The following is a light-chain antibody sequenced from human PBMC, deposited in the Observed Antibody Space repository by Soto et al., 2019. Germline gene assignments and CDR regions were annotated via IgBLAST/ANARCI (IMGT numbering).Light chain of an antibody. CDR3: QEYDAWPPGT. J-gene: IGKJ1*01. V-gene: IGKV3D-15*01. CDR1: QSVKNH. Sequence: EIVMTQSPATLSVSSGEGITLSCRASQSVKNHLAWYQHKPGQSPRRLIYDASTRATGVPARFSAGGSGTEFTLVISSLQSEDAAVYFCQEYDAWPPGTFGQGTKVEIK. CDR2: DAS.